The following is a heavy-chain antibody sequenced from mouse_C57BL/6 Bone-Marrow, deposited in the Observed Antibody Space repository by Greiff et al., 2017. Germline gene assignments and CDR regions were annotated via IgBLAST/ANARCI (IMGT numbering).Heavy chain of an antibody. CDR1: GYSFTDYN. CDR3: ARGGYYGSSKYYYAMDY. V-gene: IGHV1-39*01. Sequence: EVQLQQSGPELVKPGASVKISCKASGYSFTDYNMNWVKQSNGKSLEWIGVINPNYGTTSYNQKFKGKATLTVDQSSSTAYMQLNSLTSEDSAVYYCARGGYYGSSKYYYAMDYWGQGTSVTVSS. D-gene: IGHD1-1*01. CDR2: INPNYGTT. J-gene: IGHJ4*01.